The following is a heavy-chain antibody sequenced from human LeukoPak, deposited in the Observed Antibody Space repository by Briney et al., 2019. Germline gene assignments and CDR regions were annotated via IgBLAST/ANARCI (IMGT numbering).Heavy chain of an antibody. D-gene: IGHD2-21*01. CDR3: ARGIPIPATHPIDY. Sequence: GGSLRLSCAASGFTFTSYGKHWGRQGPGKGQELEAMIWYDGSHKKYADSVEGRFSISRDTSKNTLYLQMNSLRADDTAVYYCARGIPIPATHPIDYWGQGSLVTVSS. V-gene: IGHV3-33*03. CDR2: IWYDGSHK. J-gene: IGHJ4*02. CDR1: GFTFTSYG.